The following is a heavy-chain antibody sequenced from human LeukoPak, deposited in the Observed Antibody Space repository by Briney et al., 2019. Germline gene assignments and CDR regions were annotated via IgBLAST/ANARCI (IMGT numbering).Heavy chain of an antibody. Sequence: SQTLSLTCTVSGYSISSGYYWGWIRQPPGKGLEWIGSIYHSGSTYYSPSLKSRVTISVDTSKNQFSLKLSSVTAADTAVYYCARGIDYWGQGTLVTVSS. CDR2: IYHSGST. V-gene: IGHV4-38-2*02. J-gene: IGHJ4*02. CDR1: GYSISSGYY. CDR3: ARGIDY.